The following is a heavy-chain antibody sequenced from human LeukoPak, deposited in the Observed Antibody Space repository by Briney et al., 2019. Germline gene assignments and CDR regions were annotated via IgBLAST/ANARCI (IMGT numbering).Heavy chain of an antibody. CDR2: INERATII. V-gene: IGHV3-74*01. J-gene: IGHJ4*02. CDR1: GFTFSNYW. D-gene: IGHD3-16*01. CDR3: VRDLILVWTPGDDFDH. Sequence: GGSLRLSCTASGFTFSNYWMHWVRQAPGKGLEWVSRINERATIISYADSVKGRFTISRENARNTLYLQMNSLTAEDTAVYYCVRDLILVWTPGDDFDHWGQGTLVTVSS.